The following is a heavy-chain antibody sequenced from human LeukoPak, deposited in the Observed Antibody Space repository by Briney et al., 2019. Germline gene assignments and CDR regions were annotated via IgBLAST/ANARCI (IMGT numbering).Heavy chain of an antibody. Sequence: PGGTLRLSCAASGFTFSSYGMSWVRQAPGKGLEWVSAISGSGGSTYYADSVKGRFTISRDNSKNTLYLQMNSLRAEDTAVYYCAMARGYCSSTSCTGPSGYWGQGTLVTVSS. J-gene: IGHJ4*02. CDR3: AMARGYCSSTSCTGPSGY. D-gene: IGHD2-2*01. CDR1: GFTFSSYG. CDR2: ISGSGGST. V-gene: IGHV3-23*01.